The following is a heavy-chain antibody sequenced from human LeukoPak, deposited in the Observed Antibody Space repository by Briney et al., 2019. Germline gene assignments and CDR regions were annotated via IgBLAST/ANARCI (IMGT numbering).Heavy chain of an antibody. V-gene: IGHV1-2*02. CDR2: INPNSGGT. Sequence: GASVKVSCKASGYTFTGYYMHWVRQAPGQGLEWMGWINPNSGGTNYAQKFQGRVTMTRDTSISTAYMELSRLRSDDTAVYYCASFRGPMAVYFDYWGQGTLVTVSS. D-gene: IGHD3-16*01. CDR3: ASFRGPMAVYFDY. CDR1: GYTFTGYY. J-gene: IGHJ4*02.